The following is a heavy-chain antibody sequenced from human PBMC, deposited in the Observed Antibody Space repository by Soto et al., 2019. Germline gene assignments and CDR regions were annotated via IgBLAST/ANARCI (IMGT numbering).Heavy chain of an antibody. V-gene: IGHV1-8*01. CDR1: GFPFTSYD. D-gene: IGHD6-19*01. J-gene: IGHJ1*01. CDR2: MNPNSGNT. Sequence: QVQLVQSGAEVKKPGASVKVSCTASGFPFTSYDINWVRQATGQGLEWLGWMNPNSGNTGYAQRFQGRVSMTGNTSISTAYMELSSLRSEDTAVYYGARGWWMAVAGTSEAFHHWGQGTLVTVSS. CDR3: ARGWWMAVAGTSEAFHH.